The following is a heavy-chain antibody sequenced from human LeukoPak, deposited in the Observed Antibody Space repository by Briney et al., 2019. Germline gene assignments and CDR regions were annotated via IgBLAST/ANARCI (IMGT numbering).Heavy chain of an antibody. J-gene: IGHJ5*02. CDR2: ISSSGNSM. D-gene: IGHD3-10*01. Sequence: PGGSLRLSCAASGFTFRSYRMNWVRQAPGKGLEWIAYISSSGNSMYYADSVKGRFTISRDNSKNTLYLQMNSLRAEDTAVYYCAKLAYGSGSPTEPFDPWGQGTLVTVSS. V-gene: IGHV3-48*01. CDR3: AKLAYGSGSPTEPFDP. CDR1: GFTFRSYR.